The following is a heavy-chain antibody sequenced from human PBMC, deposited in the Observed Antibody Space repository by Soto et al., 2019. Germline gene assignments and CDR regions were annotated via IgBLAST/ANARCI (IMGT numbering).Heavy chain of an antibody. Sequence: GGSLRLSCTASGFTFSSEFTFNYYAMSWVRQAPGKGLEWVSAISGSGGGTYYADSVKGRFTISRDNSKNTVYLHMNSLRAEDTAVYYCAKEGALTTVTLTEMDVWGQGTTVTVSS. J-gene: IGHJ6*02. D-gene: IGHD4-4*01. CDR3: AKEGALTTVTLTEMDV. V-gene: IGHV3-23*01. CDR1: GFTFSSEFTFNYYA. CDR2: ISGSGGGT.